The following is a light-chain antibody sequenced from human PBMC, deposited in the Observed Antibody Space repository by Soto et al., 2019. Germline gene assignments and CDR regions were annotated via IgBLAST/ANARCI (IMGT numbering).Light chain of an antibody. CDR1: SSDVGSSNL. CDR2: GGT. J-gene: IGLJ2*01. V-gene: IGLV2-23*03. Sequence: QSALTQPASVSGSPGQSITISCTATSSDVGSSNLVSWYQQHPGKAPKLMIYGGTKRPSGVSNRFSGSRSGNTASLTISGLQDEDEADYYCCSYAGSSTVVIFGGGTKLTVL. CDR3: CSYAGSSTVVI.